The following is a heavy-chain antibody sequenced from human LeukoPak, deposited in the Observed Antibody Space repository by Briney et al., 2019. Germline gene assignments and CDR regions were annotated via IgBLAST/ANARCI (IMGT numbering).Heavy chain of an antibody. J-gene: IGHJ6*04. V-gene: IGHV3-21*01. CDR3: ARDRGIWMDV. Sequence: PGGSLRLTCAASGYTFSSYSMNWVRQAPGTGLEWVSSISSSISYIYYADSVKGRFTISRDNAKNSLYLQMNSLRAEDTAVYYCARDRGIWMDVWGKGTTVTVSS. D-gene: IGHD2-15*01. CDR2: ISSSISYI. CDR1: GYTFSSYS.